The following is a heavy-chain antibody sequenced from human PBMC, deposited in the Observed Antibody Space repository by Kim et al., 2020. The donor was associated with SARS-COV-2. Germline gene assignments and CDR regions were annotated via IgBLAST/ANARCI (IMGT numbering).Heavy chain of an antibody. CDR2: IGGSGGTT. J-gene: IGHJ3*02. D-gene: IGHD5-12*01. CDR1: GFTFSSFA. V-gene: IGHV3-23*01. CDR3: EKVVSVGYVGTDALDI. Sequence: GGSLRLSCATSGFTFSSFAMNWFRQAPGKGLEWVSAIGGSGGTTYYAESVKDRFTISRDNSKNTVFLQMRSLRVEDTAVYYCEKVVSVGYVGTDALDIWGQGTMGTVSS.